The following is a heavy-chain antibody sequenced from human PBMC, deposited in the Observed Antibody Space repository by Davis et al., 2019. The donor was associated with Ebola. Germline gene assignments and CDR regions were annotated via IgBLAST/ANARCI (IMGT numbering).Heavy chain of an antibody. V-gene: IGHV3-74*01. J-gene: IGHJ4*02. CDR1: GFTFSSYG. CDR2: IKSDGSST. D-gene: IGHD6-19*01. Sequence: HTGGSLRLSFAPSGFTFSSYGMHWVRQAPGKGLVWASRIKSDGSSTSYADSVKGRFTISRDNAKNTLYLQMNSLRAEDTAVYYCARVRLYSSGWSDYFDYWGQGTLVTVSS. CDR3: ARVRLYSSGWSDYFDY.